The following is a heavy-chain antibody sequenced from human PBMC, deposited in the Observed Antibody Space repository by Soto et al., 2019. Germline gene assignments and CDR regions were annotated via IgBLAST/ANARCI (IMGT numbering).Heavy chain of an antibody. CDR2: IAHEGKTK. J-gene: IGHJ4*02. CDR1: GFTLSNSG. V-gene: IGHV3-30*18. Sequence: QVQLVESGGGVVQPGRSLTVSCEVSGFTLSNSGIHWVRQAPDKGLEWMATIAHEGKTKNYADSAKGRFTISRDISKSTVYLQMSSLRREDTATYYCAKSTSGYGGASDFWGQGTVVTVSS. D-gene: IGHD4-17*01. CDR3: AKSTSGYGGASDF.